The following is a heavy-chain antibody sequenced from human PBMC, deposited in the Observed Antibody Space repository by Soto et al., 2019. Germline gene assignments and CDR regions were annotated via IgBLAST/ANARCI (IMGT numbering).Heavy chain of an antibody. V-gene: IGHV1-3*01. Sequence: QVQLVQSGAEVKKPGASVKVSCKASGYTFTSYAMHWVRQAPGQRLEWMGWINAGNGNTKYSQKFQGRVTITRDTSASTAYMELSSLRSEDTAVYYRARGLAAAGKYYDEDYFDYWGQGTLVTVSS. D-gene: IGHD6-13*01. CDR1: GYTFTSYA. J-gene: IGHJ4*02. CDR2: INAGNGNT. CDR3: ARGLAAAGKYYDEDYFDY.